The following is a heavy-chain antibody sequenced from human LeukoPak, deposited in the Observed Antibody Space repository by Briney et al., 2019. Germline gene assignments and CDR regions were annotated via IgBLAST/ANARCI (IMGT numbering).Heavy chain of an antibody. V-gene: IGHV3-66*01. CDR1: GFAVIDNY. J-gene: IGHJ4*02. CDR3: AREDSGYGLHLDY. CDR2: IYSGGNT. Sequence: TGGSLRLSCAAPGFAVIDNYMNWVRQAPGKGLEWVAVIYSGGNTYYADSVAGRFTISGDTATNTVYLQMNSLRADDTAVYYCAREDSGYGLHLDYWGQGTLVTVSS. D-gene: IGHD5-12*01.